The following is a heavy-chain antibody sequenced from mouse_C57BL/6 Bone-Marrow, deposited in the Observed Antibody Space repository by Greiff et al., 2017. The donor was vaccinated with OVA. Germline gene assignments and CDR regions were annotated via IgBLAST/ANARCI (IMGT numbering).Heavy chain of an antibody. CDR1: GYTFTSYW. Sequence: QVQLQQPGAELVKPGASVKLSCKASGYTFTSYWMHWVKQRPGQGLEWIGMIHPNSGSTNYNEKFKSKATLTVDKSSSTAYMQLSSLTSEDSAVYYCARPRGSQYYFDDWGQGTTLTVSS. J-gene: IGHJ2*01. CDR2: IHPNSGST. CDR3: ARPRGSQYYFDD. D-gene: IGHD1-1*01. V-gene: IGHV1-64*01.